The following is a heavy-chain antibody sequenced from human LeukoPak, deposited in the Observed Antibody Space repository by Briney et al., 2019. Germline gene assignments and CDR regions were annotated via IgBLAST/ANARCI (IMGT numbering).Heavy chain of an antibody. Sequence: SETLSLTCTVSGGSISSSSYYWGWIRQPPGKGLEWIVSIYYSGSTYYNPSLKSRVTISVDTSKNQFSLKLSSVTATDTAVYYCARHSSLHYDILTGYYKGSWFDPWGQGTLVTVSS. J-gene: IGHJ5*02. CDR1: GGSISSSSYY. CDR3: ARHSSLHYDILTGYYKGSWFDP. V-gene: IGHV4-39*01. D-gene: IGHD3-9*01. CDR2: IYYSGST.